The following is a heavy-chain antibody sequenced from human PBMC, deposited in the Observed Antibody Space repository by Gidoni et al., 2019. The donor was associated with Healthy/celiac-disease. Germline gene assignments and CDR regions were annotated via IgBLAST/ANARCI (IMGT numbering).Heavy chain of an antibody. CDR3: ARDHPYCTGGVCYLDY. CDR1: GGTFSSYT. V-gene: IGHV1-69*04. CDR2: IIPILGIA. Sequence: SSVKVSCKASGGTFSSYTISWVRQAPGQGLEWMGRIIPILGIANYAQKFQGRVTITADKSTSTAYMELSSLRSEDTAVYYCARDHPYCTGGVCYLDYWGQGTLVTVSS. J-gene: IGHJ4*02. D-gene: IGHD2-8*02.